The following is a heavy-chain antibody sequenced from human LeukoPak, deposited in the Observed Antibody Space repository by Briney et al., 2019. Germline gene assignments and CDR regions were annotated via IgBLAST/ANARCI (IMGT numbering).Heavy chain of an antibody. V-gene: IGHV1-18*01. CDR3: ARVGLGWELPTFRGYYYYMDV. J-gene: IGHJ6*03. CDR2: ISAYNGNT. Sequence: GASVKVSCKASGYTFTSYGISWVRQAPGQGLEWMGWISAYNGNTNYAQKLQGRVTMTTDTSTSTAYMELRSLRSDDTAVYYCARVGLGWELPTFRGYYYYMDVWGKGTTVTISS. CDR1: GYTFTSYG. D-gene: IGHD1-26*01.